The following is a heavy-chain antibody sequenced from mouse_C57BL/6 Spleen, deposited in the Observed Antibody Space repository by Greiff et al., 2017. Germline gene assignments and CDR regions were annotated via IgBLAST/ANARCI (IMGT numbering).Heavy chain of an antibody. D-gene: IGHD1-1*01. CDR3: ARPPYYGSSYWYFDV. V-gene: IGHV1-80*01. CDR1: GYAFSSYW. CDR2: IYPGDGDT. Sequence: QVQLQQSGAELVKPGASVKISCKASGYAFSSYWMNWVKQRPGKGLEWIGQIYPGDGDTNYNGKFKGKATLTADKSSSTAYMQLSSLTSEDSAVYCCARPPYYGSSYWYFDVWGTGTTVTVSS. J-gene: IGHJ1*03.